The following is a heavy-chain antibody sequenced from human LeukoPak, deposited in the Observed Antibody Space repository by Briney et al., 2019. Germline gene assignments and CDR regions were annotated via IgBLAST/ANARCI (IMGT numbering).Heavy chain of an antibody. V-gene: IGHV3-7*01. D-gene: IGHD6-13*01. CDR1: GFTFSSYA. CDR3: AREIAAACQL. J-gene: IGHJ4*02. Sequence: GGSLRLSCAASGFTFSSYAMSWVRQAPGKGLEWVANIKQDGSEKYYVDSVKGRFTISRDNAKNSLYLQMNSLRAEDTAVYSCAREIAAACQLWGQGTLVTVSS. CDR2: IKQDGSEK.